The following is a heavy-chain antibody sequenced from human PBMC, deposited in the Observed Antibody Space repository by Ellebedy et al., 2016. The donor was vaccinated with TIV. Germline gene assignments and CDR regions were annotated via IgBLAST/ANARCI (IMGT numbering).Heavy chain of an antibody. CDR3: ARDAFGAFDI. V-gene: IGHV3-21*01. J-gene: IGHJ3*02. D-gene: IGHD3-16*01. Sequence: GGSLRLXXAASGFTFSSYSMNWVRQAPGKGLEWVSSISSSSSYIYYADSVKGRFTISRDNAKNSLYLQMNSLRAEDTAVYYCARDAFGAFDIWGQGTMVTVSS. CDR1: GFTFSSYS. CDR2: ISSSSSYI.